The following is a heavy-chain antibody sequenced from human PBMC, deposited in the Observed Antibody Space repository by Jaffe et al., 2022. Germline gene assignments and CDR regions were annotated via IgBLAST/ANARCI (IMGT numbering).Heavy chain of an antibody. D-gene: IGHD6-13*01. Sequence: EVQLVESGGGLVQPGRSLRLSCAASGFTFDDYAMHWVRQAPGKGLEWVSGISWNSGSIGYADSVKGRFTISRDNAKNSLYLQMNSLRAEDTALYYCAKALAAAGNGRGAFDIWGQGTMVTVSS. CDR3: AKALAAAGNGRGAFDI. CDR2: ISWNSGSI. CDR1: GFTFDDYA. V-gene: IGHV3-9*01. J-gene: IGHJ3*02.